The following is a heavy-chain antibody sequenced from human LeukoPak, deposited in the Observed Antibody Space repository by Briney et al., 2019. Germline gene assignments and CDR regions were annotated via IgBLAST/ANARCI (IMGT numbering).Heavy chain of an antibody. CDR1: GGSVSSGSYY. D-gene: IGHD1-20*01. J-gene: IGHJ4*02. CDR2: IYYSGST. CDR3: AREVKQWSITGHFDY. Sequence: SETPSLTCTVSGGSVSSGSYYWSWIRQPPGKELEWIGYIYYSGSTNYNPSLKSRVTISVDTSKNQFSLKLSSVTAADTAVYYCAREVKQWSITGHFDYWGQGTLVTVSS. V-gene: IGHV4-61*01.